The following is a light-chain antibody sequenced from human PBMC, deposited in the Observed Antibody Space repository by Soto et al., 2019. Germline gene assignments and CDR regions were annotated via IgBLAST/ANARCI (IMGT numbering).Light chain of an antibody. CDR3: QQRSNWPLT. Sequence: EIVLTQSPATLLLSRGERATISCRASQSVSSYLAWSQQKPGQAPRLLIYDASNRATGIPARFSGSGSGTDFTLTISSLEPEDFAVYYRQQRSNWPLTFGPGTKVDIK. V-gene: IGKV3-11*01. CDR2: DAS. CDR1: QSVSSY. J-gene: IGKJ3*01.